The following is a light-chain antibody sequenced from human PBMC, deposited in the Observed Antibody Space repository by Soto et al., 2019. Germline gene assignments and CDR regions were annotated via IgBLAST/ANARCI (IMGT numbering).Light chain of an antibody. Sequence: NFMLTQPHSVSESPGKTVTISCTRTSGNIASNYVQWYQQRPGSAPTIVIYEDNQRPSGVPDRFSGSIDSSSNSASLTISGLRPEDEAVYYCQSYDSSNWMFGGGTKLTVL. J-gene: IGLJ3*02. CDR2: EDN. CDR1: SGNIASNY. CDR3: QSYDSSNWM. V-gene: IGLV6-57*04.